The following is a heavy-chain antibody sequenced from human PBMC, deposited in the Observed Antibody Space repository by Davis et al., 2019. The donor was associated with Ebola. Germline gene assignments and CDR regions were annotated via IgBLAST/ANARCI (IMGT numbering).Heavy chain of an antibody. CDR2: IYPGDSDT. D-gene: IGHD1-1*01. J-gene: IGHJ4*02. CDR1: GYSFSTYW. V-gene: IGHV5-51*01. CDR3: TRHATRDTSGKTGIDY. Sequence: KVSCKASGYSFSTYWIGWVRQKPGKGLEWMGIIYPGDSDTRYSPSFQGQVTMSADKSMSTAYLQWTSLKASDTAMYYCTRHATRDTSGKTGIDYWGQGTQVTVSS.